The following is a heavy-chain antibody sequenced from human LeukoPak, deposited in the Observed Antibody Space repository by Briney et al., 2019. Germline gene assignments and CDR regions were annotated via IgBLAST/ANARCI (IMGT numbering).Heavy chain of an antibody. J-gene: IGHJ5*02. D-gene: IGHD1-26*01. CDR2: SNDSGRT. CDR1: GGSFSGYY. CDR3: ARRLIGGSYAIDA. Sequence: NPSESLSLTCAVSGGSFSGYYWSWIRQPPGKGLEWIGESNDSGRTNYNPSLKSPVTISVDTSKNQFSLKLSSVTAADTAVYYCARRLIGGSYAIDAWGQGTLVTVSS. V-gene: IGHV4-34*01.